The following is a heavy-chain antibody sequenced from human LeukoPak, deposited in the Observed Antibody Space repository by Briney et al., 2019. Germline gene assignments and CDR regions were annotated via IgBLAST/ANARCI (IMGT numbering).Heavy chain of an antibody. Sequence: SETLSLTCAVSGYSISSGIYYWGWIRQPPGKGLEWIGSVFYGGSTYYNPSLKSRVTISVDTSKNQFSLQLSFLTAADTAMYYCAAGFDYWGQGTLVTVSS. CDR3: AAGFDY. CDR1: GYSISSGIYY. CDR2: VFYGGST. V-gene: IGHV4-39*01. J-gene: IGHJ4*02.